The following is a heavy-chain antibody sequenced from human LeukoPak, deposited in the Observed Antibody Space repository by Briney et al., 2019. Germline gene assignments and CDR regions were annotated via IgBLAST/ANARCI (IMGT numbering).Heavy chain of an antibody. CDR3: AREAQEPLGWYYYYGMDV. D-gene: IGHD1-14*01. V-gene: IGHV3-7*01. CDR2: IKQDGSEK. CDR1: GFTFSSYW. J-gene: IGHJ6*02. Sequence: GGSLRLSCAASGFTFSSYWMSWVRQAPGKGLEWVANIKQDGSEKYYVDSVKGRFTISRDNAKNSLYLQMNSLRAEDTAVYYCAREAQEPLGWYYYYGMDVWGQGTTVTVSS.